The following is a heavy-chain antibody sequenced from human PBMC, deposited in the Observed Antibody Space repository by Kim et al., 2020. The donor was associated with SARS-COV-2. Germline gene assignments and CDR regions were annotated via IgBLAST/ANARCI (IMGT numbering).Heavy chain of an antibody. CDR2: IIGMFGTT. V-gene: IGHV1-69*13. D-gene: IGHD6-19*01. Sequence: SVKVSCKVPGGTFSSVAITWVRQAPGQGLEWMGGIIGMFGTTNYAQKFQGRVTISADEITSTAYMELNSLTSEDTAVYYCARATGYNSGWFQGGWGQGTLVTVSS. CDR3: ARATGYNSGWFQGG. J-gene: IGHJ4*02. CDR1: GGTFSSVA.